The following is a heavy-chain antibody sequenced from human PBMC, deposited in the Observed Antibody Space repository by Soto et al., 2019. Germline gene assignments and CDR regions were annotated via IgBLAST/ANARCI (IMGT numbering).Heavy chain of an antibody. D-gene: IGHD5-18*01. CDR1: GGSISNYY. CDR2: IYYSGST. V-gene: IGHV4-59*08. CDR3: ARHRYSYGVYYFDY. J-gene: IGHJ4*02. Sequence: SETLSLTCIFSGGSISNYYWSLIRQPPGKGLEWIGYIYYSGSTNYNPSLTSRVTISVDTSKNQFSLKLSSVTAADTAVYYCARHRYSYGVYYFDYWGQGTLVTVSS.